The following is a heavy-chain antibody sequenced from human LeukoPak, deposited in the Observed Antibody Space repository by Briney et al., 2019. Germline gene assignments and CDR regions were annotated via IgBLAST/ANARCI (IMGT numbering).Heavy chain of an antibody. Sequence: PGGSLRLSCAASGFTFSSYGMHWVRQAPGKGLEWIGSIYYSGSTYYNPSLKSRVTISVDTSKNQFSLKLSSVTAADTAVYYCARHSYCSGGSCYRFDAFDIWGQGTMVTVSS. CDR2: IYYSGST. CDR1: GFTFSSYG. D-gene: IGHD2-15*01. J-gene: IGHJ3*02. CDR3: ARHSYCSGGSCYRFDAFDI. V-gene: IGHV4-39*01.